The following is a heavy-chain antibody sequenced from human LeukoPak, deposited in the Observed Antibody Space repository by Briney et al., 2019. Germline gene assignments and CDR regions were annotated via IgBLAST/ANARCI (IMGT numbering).Heavy chain of an antibody. V-gene: IGHV1-18*01. J-gene: IGHJ4*02. CDR3: ARFAPDRGWSDY. D-gene: IGHD6-19*01. CDR1: GYTFTSYG. CDR2: ISAYNGNT. Sequence: SVKVSCKASGYTFTSYGISWVRQAPGQGLDWMGWISAYNGNTNYAQKLQGRVTMTTDTSTSTAYMELRSLRSDDTAVYYCARFAPDRGWSDYWGQGTLVTVSS.